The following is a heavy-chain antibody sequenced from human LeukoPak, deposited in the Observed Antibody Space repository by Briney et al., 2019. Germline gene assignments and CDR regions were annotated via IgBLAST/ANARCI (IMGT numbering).Heavy chain of an antibody. CDR1: GLTVSNNY. J-gene: IGHJ4*02. Sequence: GGSLRLSCAASGLTVSNNYMSWVRQAPGKGLEWVSIIYSGDSTSYADSVKGRFTISRDNSKNTLYLQMNNLRAEDTAVYYCARDYSGSYSRFDYWGQGTLVTVSS. CDR3: ARDYSGSYSRFDY. V-gene: IGHV3-66*01. CDR2: IYSGDST. D-gene: IGHD1-26*01.